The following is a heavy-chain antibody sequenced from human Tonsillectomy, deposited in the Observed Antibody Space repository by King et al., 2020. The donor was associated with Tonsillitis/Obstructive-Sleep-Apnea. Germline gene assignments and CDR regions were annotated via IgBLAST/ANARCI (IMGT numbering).Heavy chain of an antibody. CDR1: GGSISSGGYY. J-gene: IGHJ6*03. V-gene: IGHV4-31*01. CDR3: ARAPSGDPGSYYYYMDV. D-gene: IGHD4-17*01. CDR2: IYYSGST. Sequence: VQLQESGPGLVKPSQTLSLTCTVSGGSISSGGYYWSWIRQHPGKGLEWIGYIYYSGSTYYNPSLKSLVTISVDTSKNQFSLKLSSVTAADTAVYYCARAPSGDPGSYYYYMDVWGKGTTVTVYS.